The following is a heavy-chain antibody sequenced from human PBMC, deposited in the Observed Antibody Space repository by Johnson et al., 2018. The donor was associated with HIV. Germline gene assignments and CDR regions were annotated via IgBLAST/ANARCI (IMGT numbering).Heavy chain of an antibody. J-gene: IGHJ3*01. CDR3: AKPYYDFWSGYYEYNAFDL. V-gene: IGHV3-33*06. CDR1: GFAFRNYG. Sequence: QVQLVESGGGVVQPGTSLRLSCAASGFAFRNYGMHWVRQAPGKGLEWVALIWYDGTDKYYADSVKGRFSISRDNSKNTLNLQMNSLRAEDTAVYYCAKPYYDFWSGYYEYNAFDLWGQGTMVTVSS. CDR2: IWYDGTDK. D-gene: IGHD3-3*01.